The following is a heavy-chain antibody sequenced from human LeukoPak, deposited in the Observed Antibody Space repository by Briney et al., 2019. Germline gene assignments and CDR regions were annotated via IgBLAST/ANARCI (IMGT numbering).Heavy chain of an antibody. CDR2: TYYRSKRYN. Sequence: SQTLSLTCAISGDSVSSNSAAWNWIRQSPSRGLEWLGRTYYRSKRYNDYAVSVKSRITINPDTSKNQFSLQLNSVTPEDTAVYYCAREPGGAEYSGYDPFDFWGQGTLVTVSP. D-gene: IGHD5-12*01. CDR1: GDSVSSNSAA. CDR3: AREPGGAEYSGYDPFDF. V-gene: IGHV6-1*01. J-gene: IGHJ4*02.